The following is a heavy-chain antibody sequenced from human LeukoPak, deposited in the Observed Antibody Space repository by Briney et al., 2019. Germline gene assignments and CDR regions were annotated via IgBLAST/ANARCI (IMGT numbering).Heavy chain of an antibody. D-gene: IGHD5-12*01. V-gene: IGHV3-53*01. Sequence: GGSLRLAWAASGFTFSSYALSWVRQAPGKGLQWVSVIYSGGTTYYADSVKGRFTISRDNSKNTLYLQMNSLRAEDTAVYYCARALLVRNGYDYSPNYFDYWGQGTLVTVSS. CDR2: IYSGGTT. CDR1: GFTFSSYA. CDR3: ARALLVRNGYDYSPNYFDY. J-gene: IGHJ4*02.